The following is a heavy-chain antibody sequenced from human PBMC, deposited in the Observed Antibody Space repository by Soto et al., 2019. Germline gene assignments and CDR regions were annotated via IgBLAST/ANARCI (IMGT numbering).Heavy chain of an antibody. CDR1: GFNFIRKY. V-gene: IGHV3-23*01. D-gene: IGHD6-19*01. Sequence: GGSLRLSCAASGFNFIRKYMIWVRQAPGKGLEWVSAISGDGGSTYYADSVKGRFTISRANSRNTLYLQMNSLRAEDTAVYYCAIPSGLTVTGPDYWGQGTLVTVSS. J-gene: IGHJ4*02. CDR2: ISGDGGST. CDR3: AIPSGLTVTGPDY.